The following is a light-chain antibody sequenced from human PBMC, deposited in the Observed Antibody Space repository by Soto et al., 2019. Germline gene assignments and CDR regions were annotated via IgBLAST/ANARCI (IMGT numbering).Light chain of an antibody. CDR2: SAS. CDR3: QQTFRTLLS. V-gene: IGKV1-39*01. CDR1: ESISNY. J-gene: IGKJ4*01. Sequence: IQLTQSPSSLSASAGDRVTIACRASESISNYLSWYQLKPGEAPKVLIYSASTLRDGVPSGFSGTGSGTEFTLTISSLQPEDVATYFFQQTFRTLLSFAGGTKVEI.